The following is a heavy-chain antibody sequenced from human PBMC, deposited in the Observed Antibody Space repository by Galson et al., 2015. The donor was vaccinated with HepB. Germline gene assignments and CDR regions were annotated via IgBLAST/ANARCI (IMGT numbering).Heavy chain of an antibody. CDR3: ARSYRHSGYEYPTDY. CDR1: GYTFTSYG. CDR2: ISAYSGNT. Sequence: SVKVSCKASGYTFTSYGISWVRQAPGQGLEWMGWISAYSGNTNYAQKLQGRVTMTTDTSTSTAYMELRSLRSDDTAVYYCARSYRHSGYEYPTDYWGQGTLVTVSS. V-gene: IGHV1-18*01. J-gene: IGHJ4*02. D-gene: IGHD5-12*01.